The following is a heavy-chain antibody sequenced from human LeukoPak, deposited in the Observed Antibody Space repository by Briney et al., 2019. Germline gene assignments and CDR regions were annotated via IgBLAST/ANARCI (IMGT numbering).Heavy chain of an antibody. V-gene: IGHV5-51*01. J-gene: IGHJ6*03. CDR2: IYPGDSDT. D-gene: IGHD4-23*01. Sequence: PEESLKISCKGAGYNFTNYWIGWVRQMPGKGLEWMGIIYPGDSDTRYSPSFEGQVTISADKSISTAYLQWSSLKASDTAMYYCARHSSQNSHDFYYYMDVWGKGTTVTVSS. CDR1: GYNFTNYW. CDR3: ARHSSQNSHDFYYYMDV.